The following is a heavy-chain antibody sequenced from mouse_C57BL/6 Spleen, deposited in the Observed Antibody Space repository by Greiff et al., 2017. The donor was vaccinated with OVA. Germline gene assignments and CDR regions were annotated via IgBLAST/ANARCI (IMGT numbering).Heavy chain of an antibody. D-gene: IGHD1-1*01. V-gene: IGHV5-9*01. CDR1: GFTFSSYT. CDR3: ARTLGYYYGSST. J-gene: IGHJ2*01. CDR2: ISGGGGNT. Sequence: EVQRVESGGGLVKPGGSLKLSCAASGFTFSSYTMSWVRQTPEKRLEWVATISGGGGNTYYPDSVKGRFTISRDNDKNTLYLQMSSLRSEDTALYYCARTLGYYYGSSTWGQGTTLTVSS.